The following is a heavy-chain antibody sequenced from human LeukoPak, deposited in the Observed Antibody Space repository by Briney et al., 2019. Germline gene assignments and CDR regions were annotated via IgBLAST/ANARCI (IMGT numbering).Heavy chain of an antibody. V-gene: IGHV1-2*06. CDR2: INPNNAGP. D-gene: IGHD6-19*01. CDR1: GYTFTCYY. CDR3: ARQLADTGGNY. J-gene: IGHJ4*02. Sequence: ASVKVSCKASGYTFTCYYMHWVGQARGQGREWMGRINPNNAGPTYSQKFQARLTMTPNTSISTAYMELSTLTSVDTAVYYCARQLADTGGNYWGQGTLVTVSS.